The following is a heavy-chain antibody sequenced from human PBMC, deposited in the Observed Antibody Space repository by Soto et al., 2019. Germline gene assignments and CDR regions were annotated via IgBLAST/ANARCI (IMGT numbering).Heavy chain of an antibody. D-gene: IGHD6-13*01. CDR2: MNPNSGNT. Sequence: GASVKVSCKASGYTFTSYDINWVRQATGQGLEWMGWMNPNSGNTAYAQKFLGRVTMTRNTSISTAYMELSRLRSDDTAVYYCARGPQQLPYLASGYYYGMDVWGQGTTVTVSS. CDR3: ARGPQQLPYLASGYYYGMDV. CDR1: GYTFTSYD. V-gene: IGHV1-8*01. J-gene: IGHJ6*02.